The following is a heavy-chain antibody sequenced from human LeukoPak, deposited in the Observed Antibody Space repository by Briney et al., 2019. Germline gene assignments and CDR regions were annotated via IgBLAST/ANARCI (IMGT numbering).Heavy chain of an antibody. Sequence: GGSLRLSCAASGFTFSSYPMTWVRQTPEKGLEWVSSISGSGGTTYYADSVKGRFTISRDNSKNTLYLQMNSLRGEDTAVYFCAKDSAPDFRGRYWGQGALVSVSS. V-gene: IGHV3-23*01. CDR1: GFTFSSYP. J-gene: IGHJ4*02. D-gene: IGHD3-3*01. CDR3: AKDSAPDFRGRY. CDR2: ISGSGGTT.